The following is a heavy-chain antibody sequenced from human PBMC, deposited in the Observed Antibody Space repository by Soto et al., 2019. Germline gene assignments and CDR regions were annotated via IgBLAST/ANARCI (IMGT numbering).Heavy chain of an antibody. Sequence: SGPTLVNPTETLTLTCTFSGFSLTSPGMCVSWIRQPPGKALEWLALIERDDDDKYYSTSLKTRLTISKDTRKNQVVLTMANMDPADTGTYYCARSIRGPRRFNGMDVWGQGTTVTVS. D-gene: IGHD1-20*01. CDR2: IERDDDDK. J-gene: IGHJ6*02. V-gene: IGHV2-70*13. CDR1: GFSLTSPGMC. CDR3: ARSIRGPRRFNGMDV.